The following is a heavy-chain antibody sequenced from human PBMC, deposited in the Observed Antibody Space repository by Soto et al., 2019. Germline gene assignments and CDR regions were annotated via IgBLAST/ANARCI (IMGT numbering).Heavy chain of an antibody. CDR3: AKSAGLRWELLRAFDY. CDR1: GFTFSSYA. CDR2: ISGSGGST. D-gene: IGHD1-26*01. V-gene: IGHV3-23*01. Sequence: EVQLLESGGGLVQPGGSLRLSCAASGFTFSSYAMSWVRQAPGKGLERVSAISGSGGSTYYADSVKGRFTISRDNSKNSLYLQMNSLKAEDTAVYYCAKSAGLRWELLRAFDYWGQGSLVTVSS. J-gene: IGHJ4*02.